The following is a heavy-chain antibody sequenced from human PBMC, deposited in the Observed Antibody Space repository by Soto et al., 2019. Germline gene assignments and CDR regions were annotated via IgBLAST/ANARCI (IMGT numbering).Heavy chain of an antibody. Sequence: SETLSLTCPVSGDSIRSSAFCWGWIRQPPGKGLEWIGSICYSGSTYYNPSLKSRVTISVDTSKSQFSLKLRSVTAADTAVYYCERRSSSGHPQHWGQGTLVTVSS. CDR1: GDSIRSSAFC. CDR2: ICYSGST. J-gene: IGHJ4*02. V-gene: IGHV4-39*01. CDR3: ERRSSSGHPQH. D-gene: IGHD3-22*01.